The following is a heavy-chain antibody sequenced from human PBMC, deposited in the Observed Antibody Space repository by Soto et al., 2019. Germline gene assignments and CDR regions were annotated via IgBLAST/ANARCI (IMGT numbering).Heavy chain of an antibody. CDR1: GGSFSGYY. CDR2: INHSGST. D-gene: IGHD1-7*01. CDR3: ARDPPESNWNSAYNWLDP. V-gene: IGHV4-34*01. Sequence: LSLTCAVYGGSFSGYYWSWIRQPPGTGLEWIGEINHSGSTNYNPSLKSRVTISVDTSKNQFSLKLSSVTAADTAVYYCARDPPESNWNSAYNWLDPWGQRTLVTVSS. J-gene: IGHJ5*02.